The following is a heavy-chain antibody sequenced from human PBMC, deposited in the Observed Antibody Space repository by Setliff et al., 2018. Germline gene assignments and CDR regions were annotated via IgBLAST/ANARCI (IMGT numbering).Heavy chain of an antibody. V-gene: IGHV1-46*01. CDR3: SRLVRFCIRTSCQRLSGGEF. CDR1: GYSFTRYY. D-gene: IGHD3-3*01. CDR2: INIGGGSA. J-gene: IGHJ4*02. Sequence: GASVKVSCKASGYSFTRYYMYWVRQAPGQGLEWMGIINIGGGSATYAQKFQGRVAMTRDTSTSTIYMVLRSLESDDTAVYYCSRLVRFCIRTSCQRLSGGEFWGQGTLVTVSS.